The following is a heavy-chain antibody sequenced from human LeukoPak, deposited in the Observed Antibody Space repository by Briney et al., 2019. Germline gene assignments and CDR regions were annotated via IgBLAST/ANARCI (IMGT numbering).Heavy chain of an antibody. J-gene: IGHJ4*02. CDR2: MYPTSGYT. D-gene: IGHD1-14*01. Sequence: ASVKVSCRASGSTFPSYVINWVRQAPGKGLEWMGWMYPTSGYTGYAQKFQGTVTMPRNSSISTAYMELSSLRSEDTAVYYCARGRNWDFDYWGQGTLVTVSS. CDR3: ARGRNWDFDY. CDR1: GSTFPSYV. V-gene: IGHV1-8*01.